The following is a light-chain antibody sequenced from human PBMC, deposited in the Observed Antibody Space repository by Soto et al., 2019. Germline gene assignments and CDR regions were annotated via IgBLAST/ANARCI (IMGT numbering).Light chain of an antibody. CDR1: QSISNN. V-gene: IGKV3-15*01. Sequence: LTQSPGTPSLSPGERVTLSCRASQSISNNHLAWYQQKPGQSPRLLLYGASTRATGIPVRFSGSGFGTEFTLTISSLQSEDFAVYYCQQYKNWPLFGQGTRLEIK. CDR2: GAS. CDR3: QQYKNWPL. J-gene: IGKJ5*01.